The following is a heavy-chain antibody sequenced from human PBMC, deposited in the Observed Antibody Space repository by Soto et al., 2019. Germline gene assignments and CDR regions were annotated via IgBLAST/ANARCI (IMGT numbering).Heavy chain of an antibody. Sequence: EVQLVESGGGLVQPGGSLRLSCAASGFTFSSYDMHWVRQATGKGLEWVSAIGTAGDTYYPGSVKGRFTISRENAKNSLYLQMNRLRAGDTAVYYCARVGNYYDSSRPYFVRGRSSIKNYGMDVWGQGTTVTVSS. D-gene: IGHD3-22*01. CDR1: GFTFSSYD. V-gene: IGHV3-13*01. CDR3: ARVGNYYDSSRPYFVRGRSSIKNYGMDV. CDR2: IGTAGDT. J-gene: IGHJ6*02.